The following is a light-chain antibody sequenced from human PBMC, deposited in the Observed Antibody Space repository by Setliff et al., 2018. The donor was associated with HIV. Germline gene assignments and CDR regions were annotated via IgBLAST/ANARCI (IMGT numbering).Light chain of an antibody. CDR3: CSYTSSTTLV. J-gene: IGLJ1*01. V-gene: IGLV2-14*01. CDR1: SSDVGGYDY. CDR2: EVG. Sequence: QSALTQPASVSGSPGQSITISCTGTSSDVGGYDYVSWCQQHPGKVPKLMLYEVGNRPSGVSNRFSGSKSGNTASLTISGLQAEDEADYYCCSYTSSTTLVFGTGTKVTV.